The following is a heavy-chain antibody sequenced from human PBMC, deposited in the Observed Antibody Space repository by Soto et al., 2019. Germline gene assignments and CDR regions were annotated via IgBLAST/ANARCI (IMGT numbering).Heavy chain of an antibody. D-gene: IGHD3-3*01. J-gene: IGHJ5*02. Sequence: ASVQVSCKASGYTFTSYGISWVRQAPGQGLEWMGWISAYNGNTNYAQKLQGRVTMTTDTSTSTAYMELRSLRSDDTAVYYCARGGITIFGVVSGFDPWGQGTLVTVSS. CDR1: GYTFTSYG. CDR3: ARGGITIFGVVSGFDP. V-gene: IGHV1-18*01. CDR2: ISAYNGNT.